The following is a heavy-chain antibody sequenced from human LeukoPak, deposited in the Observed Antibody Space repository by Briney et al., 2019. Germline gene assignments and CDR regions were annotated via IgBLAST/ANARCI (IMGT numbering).Heavy chain of an antibody. J-gene: IGHJ6*02. Sequence: GGSLRLSCAASGFTFDDYAMHWVRQAPGKGLEWVSGISWNSGSIGYADSVKGRFTISRDNAKNTLYLQMNSLRAEDTAVYYCARDPQTLVGAYYYGMDVWGQGTTVTVSS. CDR2: ISWNSGSI. CDR3: ARDPQTLVGAYYYGMDV. CDR1: GFTFDDYA. D-gene: IGHD3-10*01. V-gene: IGHV3-9*01.